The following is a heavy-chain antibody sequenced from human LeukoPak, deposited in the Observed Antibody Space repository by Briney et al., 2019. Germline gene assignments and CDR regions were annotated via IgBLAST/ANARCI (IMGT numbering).Heavy chain of an antibody. D-gene: IGHD1-1*01. CDR3: ARRVRGKLDY. V-gene: IGHV4-61*02. J-gene: IGHJ4*02. Sequence: ASQTLSLTCTVSGGSISSGSYYWSWIRQPAGKGLEWIGRIYTSGSTNYNPSLKSRVTISVDTSKNQFSLKLSSVTAADTAVYYCARRVRGKLDYWGQGTLVTVSS. CDR2: IYTSGST. CDR1: GGSISSGSYY.